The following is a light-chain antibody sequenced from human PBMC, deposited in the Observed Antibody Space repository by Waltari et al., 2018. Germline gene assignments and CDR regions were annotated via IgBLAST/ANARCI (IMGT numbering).Light chain of an antibody. CDR1: QNIGHY. V-gene: IGKV3-20*01. J-gene: IGKJ1*01. Sequence: IVLTQSPGTLSLSPGGRATLSCRARQNIGHYLAWYQQKPGQAPRLLIYASSTRATGIPDRFSGSGSGADFSLTITGLEPDDFAVYYCQHHFRLPATFGQGTKV. CDR2: ASS. CDR3: QHHFRLPAT.